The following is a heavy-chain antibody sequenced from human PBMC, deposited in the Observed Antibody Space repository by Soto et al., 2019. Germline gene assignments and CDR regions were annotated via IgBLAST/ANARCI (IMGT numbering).Heavy chain of an antibody. CDR3: AAGGGLPRYY. CDR2: IYHSGST. Sequence: PSGTPSPTCAVPGGAISRGGYSWSWIRQPPGKGLEWIGYIYHSGSTYYNPSLKSRVTISVDRSKNQFSLKLSSVTAADTAVYYCAAGGGLPRYYWGQGTLVTVSS. V-gene: IGHV4-30-2*01. CDR1: GGAISRGGYS. D-gene: IGHD5-12*01. J-gene: IGHJ4*02.